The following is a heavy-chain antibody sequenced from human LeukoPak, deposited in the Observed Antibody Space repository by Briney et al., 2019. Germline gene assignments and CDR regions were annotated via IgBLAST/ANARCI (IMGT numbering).Heavy chain of an antibody. CDR1: GFTFSSDG. V-gene: IGHV3-30*18. CDR2: ISYDGSHK. CDR3: AKDYYDSSGYYGWFDP. J-gene: IGHJ5*02. D-gene: IGHD3-22*01. Sequence: PGRSLRLSCAASGFTFSSDGMHWVRQALGKGLEWVAVISYDGSHKYYADFVKGRFTISRDNSKNTLYLQMNSLRAEDTAVYYCAKDYYDSSGYYGWFDPWGQGTLVTVSS.